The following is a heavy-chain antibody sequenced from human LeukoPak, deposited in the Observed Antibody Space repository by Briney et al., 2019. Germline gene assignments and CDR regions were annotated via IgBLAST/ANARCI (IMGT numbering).Heavy chain of an antibody. J-gene: IGHJ4*02. CDR3: TTVFAVTPYFDY. Sequence: PGGSLRLSCAASGFTFSNALMSWVRQAPGKGLEWVGRIKSKTDGGTTDYAAPVKGRFTISRDDSKNTLYLQMNSLKTEDTAVYYCTTVFAVTPYFDYWGQGTLVTVSS. D-gene: IGHD4-17*01. V-gene: IGHV3-15*01. CDR1: GFTFSNAL. CDR2: IKSKTDGGTT.